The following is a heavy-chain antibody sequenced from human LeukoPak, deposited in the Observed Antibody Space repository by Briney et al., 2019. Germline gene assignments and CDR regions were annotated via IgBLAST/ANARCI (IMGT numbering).Heavy chain of an antibody. CDR2: INHSGSA. CDR3: ARHPRVPYYYGSGSQRTWYLDL. Sequence: SSETLSLTCAVYGGSFSGYYWSWIRQPPGKGLEWIGEINHSGSANYNSSLKSRITISLDTSKNQFSLKLSSVTAADTAVYYCARHPRVPYYYGSGSQRTWYLDLWGRGTLVTVSA. J-gene: IGHJ2*01. D-gene: IGHD3-10*01. V-gene: IGHV4-34*01. CDR1: GGSFSGYY.